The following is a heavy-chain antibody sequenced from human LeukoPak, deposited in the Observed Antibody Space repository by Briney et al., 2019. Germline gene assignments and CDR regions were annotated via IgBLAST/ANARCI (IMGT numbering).Heavy chain of an antibody. Sequence: PSETLSLTCTVYGGSISSSSYYWGWIRQPPGKGLAWIGGIYYSGSTYYNPSLKSRVTISVDTSKNQFSLKLSSVTAADTAVYYCARPCSSTSCYHAFDIWGQGTMVTVSS. V-gene: IGHV4-39*01. J-gene: IGHJ3*02. CDR2: IYYSGST. D-gene: IGHD2-2*01. CDR3: ARPCSSTSCYHAFDI. CDR1: GGSISSSSYY.